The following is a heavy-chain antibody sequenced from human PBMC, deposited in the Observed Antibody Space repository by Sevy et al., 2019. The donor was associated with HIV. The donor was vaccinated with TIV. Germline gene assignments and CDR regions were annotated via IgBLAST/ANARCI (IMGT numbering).Heavy chain of an antibody. CDR2: IRNKADSYTT. V-gene: IGHV3-72*01. Sequence: GGSLRLSCAASGFTFSDHYMERVRQAPGKGLEWVGRIRNKADSYTTEYAASVKGRFTISRDDSKNSLYLLMNSLKTEDTAVYYCATHAGLAAAGRVFDYWGQGTLVTVSS. CDR1: GFTFSDHY. J-gene: IGHJ4*02. CDR3: ATHAGLAAAGRVFDY. D-gene: IGHD6-13*01.